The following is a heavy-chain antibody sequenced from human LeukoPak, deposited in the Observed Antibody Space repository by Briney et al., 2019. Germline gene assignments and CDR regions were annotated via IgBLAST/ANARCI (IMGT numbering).Heavy chain of an antibody. D-gene: IGHD3-10*01. CDR2: ISHSGST. V-gene: IGHV4-34*01. CDR3: ARDGLYYYGSGSYPPLDV. Sequence: PSETLSLTCAVYGGSFSGYYWSWIRQPPGKGLEWIGEISHSGSTNYNPSLKSRVTISVDTSKNQFSLKLSSVTAADTAVYCCARDGLYYYGSGSYPPLDVWGQGTTVTVSS. CDR1: GGSFSGYY. J-gene: IGHJ6*02.